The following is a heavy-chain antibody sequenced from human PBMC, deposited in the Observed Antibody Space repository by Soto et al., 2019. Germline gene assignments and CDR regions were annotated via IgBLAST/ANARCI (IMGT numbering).Heavy chain of an antibody. CDR3: AKEEPSSLNCARGGHLSS. D-gene: IGHD1-1*01. J-gene: IGHJ5*02. CDR1: GGSISSGN. V-gene: IGHV3-23*01. CDR2: ISGSGSDT. Sequence: AETLSRTCAVSGGSISSGNWWSWFRQAPWRVLEWVSTISGSGSDTWYADSVKGRFTISRDNSKNTLYLQMSSLRVEDTAFYYCAKEEPSSLNCARGGHLSSWALGTMVTVSS.